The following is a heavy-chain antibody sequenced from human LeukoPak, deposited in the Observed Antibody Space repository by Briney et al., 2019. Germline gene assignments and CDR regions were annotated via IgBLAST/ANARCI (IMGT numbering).Heavy chain of an antibody. D-gene: IGHD3-22*01. J-gene: IGHJ4*02. CDR1: GDSINSLDL. CDR2: MYLSGTT. CDR3: AGLVGRYSSGLYYYYFDY. V-gene: IGHV4-4*02. Sequence: SETLSLTCTVSGDSINSLDLWSWVRPPPGKGLEWLGEMYLSGTTHSNPSVKSRVTISIDKSENQFFLNLSSVTAADTAVYYCAGLVGRYSSGLYYYYFDYWGQGTLVTVSS.